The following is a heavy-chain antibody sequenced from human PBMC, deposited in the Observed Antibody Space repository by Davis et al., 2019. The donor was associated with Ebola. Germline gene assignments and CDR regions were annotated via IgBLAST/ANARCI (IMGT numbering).Heavy chain of an antibody. D-gene: IGHD6-6*01. CDR1: GYTFTSYG. V-gene: IGHV1-8*02. CDR3: ARRYPGSSSLGYYYGMDV. J-gene: IGHJ6*04. CDR2: MNPNSGNT. Sequence: ASVKVSCKASGYTFTSYGISWVRQATGQGLEWMGWMNPNSGNTGYAQKFQGRVTMTRNTSISTAYMELSSLRSEDTAVYYCARRYPGSSSLGYYYGMDVWGKGTTVTVS.